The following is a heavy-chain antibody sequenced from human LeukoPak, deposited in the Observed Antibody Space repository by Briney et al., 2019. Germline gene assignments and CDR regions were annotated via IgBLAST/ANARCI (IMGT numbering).Heavy chain of an antibody. CDR3: AKDRCSNGSGCLYYYMDV. V-gene: IGHV3-30*02. D-gene: IGHD2-15*01. J-gene: IGHJ6*03. Sequence: PGGSLRLSCGASRFSFSSYGVQGVRRARGRGVEGVAYLQCERTNVQYADCVGRRFPISRDNSKNILHLRMHSLRAEDTAEYYCAKDRCSNGSGCLYYYMDVWGKGTMVTISS. CDR1: RFSFSSYG. CDR2: LQCERTNV.